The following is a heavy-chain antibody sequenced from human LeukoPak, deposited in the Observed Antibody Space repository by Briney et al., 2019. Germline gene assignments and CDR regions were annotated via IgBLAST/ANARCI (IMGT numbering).Heavy chain of an antibody. CDR2: IYPGDSDT. CDR3: ARLLGSGWMRPFDY. Sequence: GESLKISCKGSGYRLTSNWIGWVRQMPEKGLEWIGIIYPGDSDTRYSPSFQGQVTISADKSINTAYLQWSSLKASDTAVYYCARLLGSGWMRPFDYWGQGTLVTVSS. CDR1: GYRLTSNW. V-gene: IGHV5-51*01. J-gene: IGHJ4*02. D-gene: IGHD6-19*01.